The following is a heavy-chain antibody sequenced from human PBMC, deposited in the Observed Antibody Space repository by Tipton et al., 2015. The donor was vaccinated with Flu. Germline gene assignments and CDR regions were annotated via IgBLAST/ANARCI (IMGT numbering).Heavy chain of an antibody. V-gene: IGHV4-59*12. CDR3: ASYSSSYFDY. J-gene: IGHJ4*02. Sequence: TLSLTCSVSGGSINSSYWSWIRQSPGKGLEWIGYIYYSGSTHYNPSLKSRVTISVDTSKNQFSLKLSSVTAADTAVYYCASYSSSYFDYWGQGTLVTVSS. CDR1: GGSINSSY. D-gene: IGHD6-6*01. CDR2: IYYSGST.